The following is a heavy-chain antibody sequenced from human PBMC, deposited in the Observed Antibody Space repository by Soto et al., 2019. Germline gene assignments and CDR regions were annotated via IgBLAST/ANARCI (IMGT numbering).Heavy chain of an antibody. CDR3: EGVESAVSELLTLPHSYGMDF. CDR1: GFTFSSYA. Sequence: QVQLVDSGGGVVQPGRSLRLSCAASGFTFSSYAMHWVRQAPGKGLEGVAVISYDGSNKYYADSVKGRFTISRDNSQNTLYLHMNSLRAEDTAVYYCEGVESAVSELLTLPHSYGMDFWGHGTTVTVSS. CDR2: ISYDGSNK. J-gene: IGHJ6*02. D-gene: IGHD2-15*01. V-gene: IGHV3-30-3*01.